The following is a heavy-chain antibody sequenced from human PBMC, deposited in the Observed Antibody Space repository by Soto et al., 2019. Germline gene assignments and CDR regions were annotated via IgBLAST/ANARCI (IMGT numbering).Heavy chain of an antibody. CDR2: IWSDGSNK. V-gene: IGHV3-33*08. Sequence: PGGSLRLSCEASGFTFTMYWMHWVRQAPGKGLEWVAVIWSDGSNKYYADSVKGRFTISRDNSKNTLYLQMNSLRAEDTAVYYCARQVVVVVASSADAFDIWGQGTMVTVSS. CDR3: ARQVVVVVASSADAFDI. J-gene: IGHJ3*02. D-gene: IGHD2-15*01. CDR1: GFTFTMYW.